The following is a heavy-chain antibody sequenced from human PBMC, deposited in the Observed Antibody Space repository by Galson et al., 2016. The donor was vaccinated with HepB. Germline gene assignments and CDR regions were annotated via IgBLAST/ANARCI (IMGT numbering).Heavy chain of an antibody. V-gene: IGHV6-1*01. D-gene: IGHD2-15*01. CDR1: GDSVSRKSDA. Sequence: IPGDSVSRKSDAWNWIRHTPSRGLESLGKTYHTPNWYSAYAVSVKSRITINPDTSKNQFPLQPHAVTPEDTAVYYCPRGHLVVPFSFYFDYWGQGSLVTVAS. CDR2: TYHTPNWYS. CDR3: PRGHLVVPFSFYFDY. J-gene: IGHJ4*02.